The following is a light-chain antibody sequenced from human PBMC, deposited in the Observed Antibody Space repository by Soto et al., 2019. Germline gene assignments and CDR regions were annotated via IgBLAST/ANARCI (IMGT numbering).Light chain of an antibody. CDR3: QQRSNWHPMYT. CDR1: QTISTS. J-gene: IGKJ2*01. V-gene: IGKV3-11*01. Sequence: EIVLTQSPATLSLSPGERATLSCRASQTISTSLAWYQQKPGQAPRLLIYDASNRATGIPARFSGSGSGTDFSLTISSLEPEDFAVYYCQQRSNWHPMYTFGQGTKVDIK. CDR2: DAS.